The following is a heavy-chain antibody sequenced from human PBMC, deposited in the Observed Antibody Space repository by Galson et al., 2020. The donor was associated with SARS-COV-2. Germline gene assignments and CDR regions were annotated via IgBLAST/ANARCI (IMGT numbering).Heavy chain of an antibody. D-gene: IGHD2-15*01. J-gene: IGHJ4*02. Sequence: GESLKISCAASGFSFSLHPMHWVRQAPGKGLKWVAVISYDGSQEYYADSVKGRFTISRDNSKNKVFLQMDSLRPEDTAVYYCVRDMVGEKLELDYWGQGTLVSVSS. CDR2: ISYDGSQE. CDR1: GFSFSLHP. V-gene: IGHV3-30*01. CDR3: VRDMVGEKLELDY.